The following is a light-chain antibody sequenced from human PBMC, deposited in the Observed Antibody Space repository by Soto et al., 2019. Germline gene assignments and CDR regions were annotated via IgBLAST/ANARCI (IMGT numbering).Light chain of an antibody. CDR2: AAS. J-gene: IGKJ3*01. CDR1: QGIRNY. Sequence: DIQMTQSPTSLSASVGDRVTITCRASQGIRNYVAWYQQIPGKAPKLLIYAASTLQSGVPSRFSGSGFGIEFALPINGLQPEDVATYFCQNYSSVPVFGPGTKLEIK. CDR3: QNYSSVPV. V-gene: IGKV1-27*01.